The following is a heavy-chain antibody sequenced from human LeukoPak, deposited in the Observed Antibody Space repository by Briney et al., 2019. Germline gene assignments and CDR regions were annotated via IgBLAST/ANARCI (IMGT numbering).Heavy chain of an antibody. CDR2: IASSGTIK. D-gene: IGHD6-19*01. J-gene: IGHJ4*02. V-gene: IGHV3-48*03. CDR3: ALLAVASDFDY. CDR1: RFPFSVYE. Sequence: PGGSLRLSCAVSRFPFSVYEFNWVRQAPGNGLEGVANIASSGTIKYYADSVEGRFSISRDNAKNSLYLQMNSLRVEDTGFYYCALLAVASDFDYWGQGALVTVSS.